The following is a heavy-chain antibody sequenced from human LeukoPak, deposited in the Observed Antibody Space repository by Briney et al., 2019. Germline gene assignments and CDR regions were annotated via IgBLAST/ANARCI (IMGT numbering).Heavy chain of an antibody. Sequence: SETLSLTCAVSSGSVSSGGYSWSWIRHPPGKGLEWIGYIYHSGSTYHNPSLKSRVTISVDTSKNQFSLKLSSVTAADTAVYYCARVPATKERLQHDYWGQGTLVTVSS. V-gene: IGHV4-30-2*01. CDR3: ARVPATKERLQHDY. D-gene: IGHD1-1*01. CDR2: IYHSGST. CDR1: SGSVSSGGYS. J-gene: IGHJ4*02.